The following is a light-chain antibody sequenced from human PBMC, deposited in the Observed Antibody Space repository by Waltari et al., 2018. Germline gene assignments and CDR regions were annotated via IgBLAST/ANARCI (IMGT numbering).Light chain of an antibody. V-gene: IGLV2-23*02. CDR2: EVS. Sequence: QSALTQPASVSGSPGQSITISCTGTSSDVGRYNLVSWYQQHPGKAPKLMIYEVSKRPSGVSNRFSGSKSGNTASLTISGLQAEDEADYYCCSYAGSSTWFGGGTKLTVL. CDR1: SSDVGRYNL. CDR3: CSYAGSSTW. J-gene: IGLJ3*02.